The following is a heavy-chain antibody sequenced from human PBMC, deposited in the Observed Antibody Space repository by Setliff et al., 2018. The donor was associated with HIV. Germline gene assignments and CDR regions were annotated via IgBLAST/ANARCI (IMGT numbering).Heavy chain of an antibody. D-gene: IGHD3-22*01. CDR2: IYYSGST. V-gene: IGHV4-59*01. J-gene: IGHJ6*02. Sequence: PSETLSLTCTVSGGSISSDYWSWIRQPPGKGLEWIGYIYYSGSTNYNPSLKSRVTISVATSKNQFSLKLNSVTTADTAVYYLARSRTGSGYYGVKGYGMDVWGQGTTVTVSS. CDR3: ARSRTGSGYYGVKGYGMDV. CDR1: GGSISSDY.